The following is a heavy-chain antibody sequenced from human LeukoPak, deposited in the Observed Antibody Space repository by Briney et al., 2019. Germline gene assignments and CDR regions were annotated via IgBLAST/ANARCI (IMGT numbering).Heavy chain of an antibody. CDR3: ARSHPSYGDYVN. J-gene: IGHJ4*02. CDR1: GASIISNNW. Sequence: SETLSLTCAVSGASIISNNWWSWVRQPSGKGLEWIGEIWHSGTTNYNPSLKSRVTISVDNSKNQFSLKLNSVTAADTAVYYCARSHPSYGDYVNWGQGTLVTVSS. D-gene: IGHD4-17*01. CDR2: IWHSGTT. V-gene: IGHV4-4*02.